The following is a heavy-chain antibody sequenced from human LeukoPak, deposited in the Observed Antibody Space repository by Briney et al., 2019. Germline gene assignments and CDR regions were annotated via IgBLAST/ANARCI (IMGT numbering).Heavy chain of an antibody. V-gene: IGHV4-38-2*02. Sequence: SETLSLTCTVSGYSISSNYYWGWIRQPPGKGLEWIGSMYHSGSTYYNPSLKSRVTISVDTSKNQFSLKLSSVTAADTAVYYCARGGVYYYGSGSQFDYWGQGTLVTVSS. CDR2: MYHSGST. D-gene: IGHD3-10*01. CDR1: GYSISSNYY. J-gene: IGHJ4*02. CDR3: ARGGVYYYGSGSQFDY.